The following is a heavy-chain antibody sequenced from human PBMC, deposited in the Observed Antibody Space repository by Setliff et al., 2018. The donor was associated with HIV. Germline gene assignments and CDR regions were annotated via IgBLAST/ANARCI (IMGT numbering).Heavy chain of an antibody. CDR2: IYSGSSSA. V-gene: IGHV3-23*03. CDR3: AKEPSSCSAPRPSLCGYFDS. D-gene: IGHD2-21*01. CDR1: GFAFDNYW. J-gene: IGHJ4*01. Sequence: SCAASGFAFDNYWMAWVRQAPGKGPEWISFIYSGSSSAVFADSVKGRFTISRDNSRNTLFLQMNSLRAEDTAVYYCAKEPSSCSAPRPSLCGYFDSWGQGTQVTVSS.